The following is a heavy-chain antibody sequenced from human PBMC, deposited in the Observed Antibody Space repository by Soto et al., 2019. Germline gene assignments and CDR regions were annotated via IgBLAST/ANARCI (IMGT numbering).Heavy chain of an antibody. CDR3: ARDILSSQLRFLEWLLYPPDY. CDR1: GYTFTSYA. Sequence: QVPLVQSGAEVKKPGASVKVSCKASGYTFTSYAMHWVRQAPGQRLEWMGWINAGNGNTKYSQKFQGRVTITRDTSASTAYMELSSLRSEDTAVYYCARDILSSQLRFLEWLLYPPDYWGQGTLVTVSS. V-gene: IGHV1-3*01. CDR2: INAGNGNT. D-gene: IGHD3-3*01. J-gene: IGHJ4*02.